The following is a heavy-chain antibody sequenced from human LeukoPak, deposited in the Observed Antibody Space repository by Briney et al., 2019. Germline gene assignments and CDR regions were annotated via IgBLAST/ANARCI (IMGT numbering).Heavy chain of an antibody. CDR1: GYSISSGYY. V-gene: IGHV4-38-2*01. D-gene: IGHD2-8*01. CDR2: IYHSGST. Sequence: PSETLSLTCAVSGYSISSGYYWGWIRQPPGKGLEWIGSIYHSGSTYYNPSLKSRVTISVDTSKNQFSLKLSSVTAADTAVYYCARRYCTNGVCYSFDYWGQGTLVTVSP. CDR3: ARRYCTNGVCYSFDY. J-gene: IGHJ4*02.